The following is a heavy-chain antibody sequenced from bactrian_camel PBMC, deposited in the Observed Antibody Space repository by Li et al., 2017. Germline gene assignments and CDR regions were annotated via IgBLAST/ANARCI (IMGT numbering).Heavy chain of an antibody. Sequence: HVQLVESGGGLVQPGGFLRLSCAASGFTFSSYWMYWVRQAPGKGLEWVSAISASGGTSIYADSVKGRFTISRDNAKSTLYLQMNSPKPEDTALYYCARVRALGVMGEFGYWGQGTQVTVS. CDR2: ISASGGTS. V-gene: IGHV3S1*01. J-gene: IGHJ6*01. CDR1: GFTFSSYW. CDR3: ARVRALGVMGEFGY. D-gene: IGHD3*01.